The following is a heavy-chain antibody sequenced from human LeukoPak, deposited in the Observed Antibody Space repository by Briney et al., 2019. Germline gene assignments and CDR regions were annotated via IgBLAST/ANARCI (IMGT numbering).Heavy chain of an antibody. CDR3: AKDLARGCCREGSCYPFDD. CDR2: ISPSGDVT. Sequence: GGTLRLSCAASGFSFSTFAMTWVRQAPGKGLAWVSNISPSGDVTHYACSDDGRFSISRDNSKTALYLQMNSLSGEATAVYYCAKDLARGCCREGSCYPFDDWGQGTLVTVSS. J-gene: IGHJ4*02. V-gene: IGHV3-23*01. D-gene: IGHD2-15*01. CDR1: GFSFSTFA.